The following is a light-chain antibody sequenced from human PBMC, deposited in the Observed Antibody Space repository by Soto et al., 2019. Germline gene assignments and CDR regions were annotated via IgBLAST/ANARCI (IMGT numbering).Light chain of an antibody. V-gene: IGKV3-11*01. J-gene: IGKJ4*01. CDR3: QQRSNWPLT. CDR2: DAS. CDR1: QSVSSY. Sequence: VFTRSPAPLALYRSERATLFFGASQSVSSYLAWYQQKPGQAPRLLIYDASNRATGIPARFSGSGSGTDFTPTISSLEPEDFAVYYCQQRSNWPLTFGGGTKVDI.